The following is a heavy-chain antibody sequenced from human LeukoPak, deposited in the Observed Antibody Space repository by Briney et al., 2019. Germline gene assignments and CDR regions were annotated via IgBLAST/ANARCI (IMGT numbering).Heavy chain of an antibody. CDR1: GYTFTRYD. J-gene: IGHJ4*02. CDR2: TNPKSGNT. CDR3: ARVDGSPDY. Sequence: ASVKVSCKASGYTFTRYDINWVRQATGQGLEWMGWTNPKSGNTGHAQKFQGRVTITRDTSISTVYMELSSLRSGDTAVYFCARVDGSPDYWGQGTLVTVSS. D-gene: IGHD2-15*01. V-gene: IGHV1-8*03.